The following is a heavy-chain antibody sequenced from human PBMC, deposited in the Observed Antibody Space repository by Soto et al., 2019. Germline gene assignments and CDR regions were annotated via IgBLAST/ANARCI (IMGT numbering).Heavy chain of an antibody. CDR3: ASFRGDGYYNF. CDR2: ISISGTTI. V-gene: IGHV3-11*01. CDR1: GFTLSDYY. D-gene: IGHD3-9*01. J-gene: IGHJ4*02. Sequence: QVQLVESGGGLVKPGGSLRLSCAASGFTLSDYYMTWIRQAPGKGLEWVSDISISGTTIHYADSVRGRFTISRDNAKNSLWLQMNTLRPEDTAVYYCASFRGDGYYNFWGQGTLVTVSS.